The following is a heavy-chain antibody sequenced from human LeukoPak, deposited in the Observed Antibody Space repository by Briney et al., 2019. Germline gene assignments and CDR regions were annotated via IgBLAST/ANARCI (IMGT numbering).Heavy chain of an antibody. J-gene: IGHJ5*02. D-gene: IGHD1-26*01. V-gene: IGHV1-18*01. CDR2: ISAYNRNT. CDR1: GYTFTSYG. CDR3: ARGRYSGSHNWFDP. Sequence: ASVKVSCKASGYTFTSYGISWVRHAPGQGLEWMGWISAYNRNTNYAQTLQGRVTMTTDTSTSTAYMELRSLRSDDTAVYYCARGRYSGSHNWFDPWGQGTLVTVSS.